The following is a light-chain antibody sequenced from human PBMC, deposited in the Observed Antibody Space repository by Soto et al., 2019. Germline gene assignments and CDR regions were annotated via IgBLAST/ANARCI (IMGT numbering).Light chain of an antibody. CDR1: QFVSSSY. J-gene: IGKJ5*01. V-gene: IGKV3-20*01. CDR2: GAS. CDR3: QQYGSSQIT. Sequence: EIVLTQSPGTLSLSPGERATLSCRASQFVSSSYLAWYQQKPGQAPRLLIYGASSRATGIPDRFSGSGSGTDFTLTISRLEPEDFAVYYCQQYGSSQITFGQGTRLEIK.